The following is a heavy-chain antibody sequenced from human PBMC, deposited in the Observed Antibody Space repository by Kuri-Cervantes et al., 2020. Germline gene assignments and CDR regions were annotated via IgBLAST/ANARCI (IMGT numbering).Heavy chain of an antibody. V-gene: IGHV2-5*02. CDR2: IYWDDDK. D-gene: IGHD3-3*01. CDR1: GFSLSSNGVG. Sequence: SGPTLVKPTQTLTLTCTFSGFSLSSNGVGVGWIRQPPGKALEWLALIYWDDDKSYSPSLKSRLTITKDTSKNQVVLAMTNMDPVDTATYYCAHKGVVTAFDIWGLWTMVTVSS. J-gene: IGHJ3*02. CDR3: AHKGVVTAFDI.